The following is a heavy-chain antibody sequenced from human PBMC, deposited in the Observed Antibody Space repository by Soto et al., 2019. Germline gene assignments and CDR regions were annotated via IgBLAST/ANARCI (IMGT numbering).Heavy chain of an antibody. V-gene: IGHV1-18*01. D-gene: IGHD4-4*01. CDR1: GYTFTSYG. CDR3: ARERRDDYNLFYGMDV. CDR2: ISAYSGNT. Sequence: QVQLLQSGAEVKKPGASVKVSCKASGYTFTSYGVSWVRQAPGQGLEWMGWISAYSGNTNYAQMLQGRVTMTTDTSTGTAYMELRSLRSDDTAVYYCARERRDDYNLFYGMDVWGQGTTVTVSS. J-gene: IGHJ6*02.